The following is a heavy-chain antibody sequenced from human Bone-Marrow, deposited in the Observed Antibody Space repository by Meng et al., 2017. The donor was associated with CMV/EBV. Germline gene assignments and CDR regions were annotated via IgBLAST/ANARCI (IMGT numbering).Heavy chain of an antibody. D-gene: IGHD6-19*01. CDR2: ISAYKDNT. CDR3: ARDLKHTSGWFTY. Sequence: ASVKVSCKASGYTFINYGISWVRQAPGQGLEWMGWISAYKDNTNYAQKFQDRVTMTTDTSTSTAYLELRSLRSDDTAVYYCARDLKHTSGWFTYWGQGPLVTFYS. V-gene: IGHV1-18*01. J-gene: IGHJ4*02. CDR1: GYTFINYG.